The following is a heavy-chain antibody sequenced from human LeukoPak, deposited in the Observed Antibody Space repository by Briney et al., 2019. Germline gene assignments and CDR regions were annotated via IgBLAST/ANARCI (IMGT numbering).Heavy chain of an antibody. CDR1: GFIFSDYE. Sequence: PGGSLRLSCAASGFIFSDYEMYWVSQAPGKGLVWVSRILADGTTTMYADSVKGRFTISRDNAKNTLYLQMNSLRAEDTAAYYCARGNYGFDYWGQGTLVIVSS. CDR3: ARGNYGFDY. J-gene: IGHJ4*02. V-gene: IGHV3-74*03. D-gene: IGHD1-7*01. CDR2: ILADGTTT.